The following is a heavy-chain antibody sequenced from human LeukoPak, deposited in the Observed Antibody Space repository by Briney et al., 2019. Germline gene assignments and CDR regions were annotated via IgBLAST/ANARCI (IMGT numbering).Heavy chain of an antibody. J-gene: IGHJ4*02. CDR3: ARVRGSGSYFGY. Sequence: GASVKVSCKASGYTFTGYYMHWVRQAPGQGLGWMGWINPNSGGTNYAQKFQGRVTMTRDTSISTAYMELSRLRSDDTAVYYCARVRGSGSYFGYWGQGTLVTVSS. D-gene: IGHD3-10*01. CDR1: GYTFTGYY. CDR2: INPNSGGT. V-gene: IGHV1-2*02.